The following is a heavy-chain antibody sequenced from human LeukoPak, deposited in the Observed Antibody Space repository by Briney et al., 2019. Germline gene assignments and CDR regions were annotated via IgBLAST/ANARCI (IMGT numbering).Heavy chain of an antibody. CDR2: IHPGVSDT. CDR1: GSSFTSYW. Sequence: NRGGSLEISCEGSGSSFTSYWIGWGRQLPGKGLEWMGIIHPGVSDTKYSPSFQGQVTISVDRSVSTAYLQWSSLTASDTAMYYCARRYGSGTYLFDYWGQGALVTVS. D-gene: IGHD3-10*01. J-gene: IGHJ4*02. CDR3: ARRYGSGTYLFDY. V-gene: IGHV5-51*01.